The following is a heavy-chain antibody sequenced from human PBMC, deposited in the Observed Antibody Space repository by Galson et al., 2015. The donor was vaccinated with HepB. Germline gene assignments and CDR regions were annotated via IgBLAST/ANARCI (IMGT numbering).Heavy chain of an antibody. V-gene: IGHV3-66*02. D-gene: IGHD4-17*01. CDR3: ARDQGDDYVNYYYYFGMDV. CDR2: LYTGGNT. Sequence: SLRLSCAVSGFTVSRNYMSWVRQAPGKGLEWVPVLYTGGNTSYADSVKGRFTISRDNSKNTWYLQMNSLRTEDTAVYYCARDQGDDYVNYYYYFGMDVWGQGTTVTVSS. J-gene: IGHJ6*02. CDR1: GFTVSRNY.